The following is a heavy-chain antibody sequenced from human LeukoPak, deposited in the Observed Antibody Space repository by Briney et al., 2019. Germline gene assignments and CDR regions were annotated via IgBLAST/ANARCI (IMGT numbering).Heavy chain of an antibody. J-gene: IGHJ6*02. D-gene: IGHD3-10*01. V-gene: IGHV1-69*04. Sequence: SVHVSCKATGGTFSNYAISWLRQAPGQGLEWMGRIIPILGIANYAQKFQGRVTITADKSTSTAYMELSSLRSEDTAVYYCASGEYYYGSGSYHENYYYYYGMDVWGQGTTVTVSS. CDR1: GGTFSNYA. CDR2: IIPILGIA. CDR3: ASGEYYYGSGSYHENYYYYYGMDV.